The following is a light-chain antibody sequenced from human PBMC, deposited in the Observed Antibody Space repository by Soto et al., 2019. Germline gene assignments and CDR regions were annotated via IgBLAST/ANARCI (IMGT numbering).Light chain of an antibody. CDR1: SSNIGSNY. Sequence: QSVLTQPPSASGTPGPRVTISCSGSSSNIGSNYVYWYQQLPGTGPKLLIYRNNQRPSGVPDRFSGSKSGTSASLAISGLRSEDEADYYCAALDDSLSGRVFGGGTKLTVL. V-gene: IGLV1-47*01. J-gene: IGLJ3*02. CDR2: RNN. CDR3: AALDDSLSGRV.